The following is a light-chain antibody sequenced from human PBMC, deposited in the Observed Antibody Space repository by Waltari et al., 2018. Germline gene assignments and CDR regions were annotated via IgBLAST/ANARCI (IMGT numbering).Light chain of an antibody. CDR3: QQYDGSVLT. Sequence: IVLTQTPDTLSLSPVQRATLSCRASQTINNNFLAWYQQKPGQAPRLLIHGASSRATGFPDRFSGSGSGTDFTLTISSLEPEDVAVYYCQQYDGSVLTFGGGTKVEI. CDR2: GAS. V-gene: IGKV3-20*01. CDR1: QTINNNF. J-gene: IGKJ4*01.